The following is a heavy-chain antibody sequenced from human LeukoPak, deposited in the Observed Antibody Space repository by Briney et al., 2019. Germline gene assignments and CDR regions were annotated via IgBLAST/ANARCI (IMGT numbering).Heavy chain of an antibody. Sequence: PGGSLRLSCAASGFTFNSYAMSWVRQAPGKGLEWVSTIGFGDDSAYYADSVKGRFTISRDNSKNTLYLQMNYLRAEDTAVSYCAKDPTSVGGRHDWLLDSWGQGTLVTVSS. CDR2: IGFGDDSA. V-gene: IGHV3-23*01. J-gene: IGHJ5*02. CDR3: AKDPTSVGGRHDWLLDS. CDR1: GFTFNSYA. D-gene: IGHD3-9*01.